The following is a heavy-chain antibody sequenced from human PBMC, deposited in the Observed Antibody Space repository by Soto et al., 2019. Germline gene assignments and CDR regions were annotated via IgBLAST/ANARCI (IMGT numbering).Heavy chain of an antibody. CDR2: ISSSSSTI. J-gene: IGHJ1*01. CDR3: ARGPLTMVRGVCVYFQH. CDR1: GFTFSSYS. V-gene: IGHV3-48*01. Sequence: EVQLVESGGGLVQPGGSLRLSCAASGFTFSSYSMNWVRQAPGKGLEWVSYISSSSSTIYYADSVKGRFTISRDNAKNSLYLQMHSLSSKDTAVYYCARGPLTMVRGVCVYFQHWGQGTLVTVSS. D-gene: IGHD3-10*01.